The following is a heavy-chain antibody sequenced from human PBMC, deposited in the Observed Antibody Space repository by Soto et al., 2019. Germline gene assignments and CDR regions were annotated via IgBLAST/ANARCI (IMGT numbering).Heavy chain of an antibody. D-gene: IGHD6-19*01. V-gene: IGHV4-34*01. Sequence: LEILSLTCAVYGGSFSGYYLSWIRQPPGKGLEWIGEINHSGSTNYNPSLKSRVTISVDTSKNQFSLKLSSVTAADTAVYYCARASSDRNTGDTTVAGTKNYYYYYMDVWGKGTTVTVSS. CDR2: INHSGST. J-gene: IGHJ6*03. CDR3: ARASSDRNTGDTTVAGTKNYYYYYMDV. CDR1: GGSFSGYY.